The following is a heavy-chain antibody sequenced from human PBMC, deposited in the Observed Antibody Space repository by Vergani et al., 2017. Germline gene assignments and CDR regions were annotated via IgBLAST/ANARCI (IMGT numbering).Heavy chain of an antibody. CDR1: GFTFDDYA. CDR3: ARDRGDWRYSRYFYNYYMDV. D-gene: IGHD2-8*02. CDR2: ISSSSSYI. Sequence: EVQLVESGGVVVQPGGSLRLSCAASGFTFDDYAMHWVRQAPGKGLEWVSSISSSSSYIYYADSVKGRFTISRDNAKNSLYLQMNSLRAEDTAVYYCARDRGDWRYSRYFYNYYMDVWGKGTTVTVSS. V-gene: IGHV3-21*01. J-gene: IGHJ6*03.